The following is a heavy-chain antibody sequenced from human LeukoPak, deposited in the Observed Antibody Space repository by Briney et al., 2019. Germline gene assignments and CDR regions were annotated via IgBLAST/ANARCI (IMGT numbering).Heavy chain of an antibody. V-gene: IGHV5-51*01. D-gene: IGHD6-19*01. Sequence: GESLKISCKGPGYIFSTYWIGWVRQMPGKGLEWMGIIYPRDSNTTYSPSFQGQVTISADKSISTAYLQWSSLKASDTAMYYCARIGVAVSGRLDYWGQGTLVTVSS. CDR1: GYIFSTYW. CDR3: ARIGVAVSGRLDY. CDR2: IYPRDSNT. J-gene: IGHJ4*02.